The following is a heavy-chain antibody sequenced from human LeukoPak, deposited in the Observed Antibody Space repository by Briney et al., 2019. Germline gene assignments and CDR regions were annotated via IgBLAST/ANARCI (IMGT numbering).Heavy chain of an antibody. J-gene: IGHJ3*02. D-gene: IGHD3-10*01. Sequence: GGSLRLSCAASGFTFSTYSMNWVRQAPGKGLEWVSYISTTSRTLYYADSVKGRFTISRDNAKNSLYLQMNSLRDEDTAVYYCARLSLWGVRGEEAFDIWGQGTMVTVSS. CDR1: GFTFSTYS. V-gene: IGHV3-48*02. CDR2: ISTTSRTL. CDR3: ARLSLWGVRGEEAFDI.